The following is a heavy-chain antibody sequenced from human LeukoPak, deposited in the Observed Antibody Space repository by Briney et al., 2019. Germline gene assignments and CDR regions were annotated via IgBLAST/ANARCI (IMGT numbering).Heavy chain of an antibody. Sequence: ASVKVSCKASGYTFTSYDINWVRPATGQGLEWMGWMNPNSGNTGYAQKFQGRVTMTRNTSISTAYMELSSLRSEDTAVYYCARGRYCSSTSCYTNDYWGQGTLVTVSS. D-gene: IGHD2-2*02. CDR2: MNPNSGNT. CDR1: GYTFTSYD. CDR3: ARGRYCSSTSCYTNDY. V-gene: IGHV1-8*01. J-gene: IGHJ4*02.